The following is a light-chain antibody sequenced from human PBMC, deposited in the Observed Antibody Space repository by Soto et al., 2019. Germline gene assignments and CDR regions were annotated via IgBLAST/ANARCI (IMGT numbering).Light chain of an antibody. CDR3: QQSYSTPRT. J-gene: IGKJ2*01. V-gene: IGKV1-39*01. CDR2: TAS. CDR1: QSISSW. Sequence: DIQMTQSPSTLSASVGDRVTITCRASQSISSWLAWYQQKPGEAPKLLIYTASTLQSGVPSRFSGSGSGTDFTLTISSLQTEDLAIYYCQQSYSTPRTFGQGTTLEIK.